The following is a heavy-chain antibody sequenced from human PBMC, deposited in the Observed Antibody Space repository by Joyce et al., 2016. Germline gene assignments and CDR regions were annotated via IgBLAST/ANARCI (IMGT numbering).Heavy chain of an antibody. Sequence: QVQLQQSGPGLVKPSESLSLTCTVSGGSMSNYDWSWVRQPTGKGLEWIGYVYYSRSTNNNPSLKSQVTISVDTSKHQFSLKLSSLTAADTAIYYCARISGGGLFDYWGQGTLVTVSS. V-gene: IGHV4-59*01. CDR2: VYYSRST. D-gene: IGHD3-16*01. CDR3: ARISGGGLFDY. J-gene: IGHJ4*02. CDR1: GGSMSNYD.